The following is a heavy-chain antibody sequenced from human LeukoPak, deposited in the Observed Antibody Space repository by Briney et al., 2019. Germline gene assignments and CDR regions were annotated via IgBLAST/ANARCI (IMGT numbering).Heavy chain of an antibody. CDR3: ARRPAGSYYND. CDR2: IHYDGARS. D-gene: IGHD3-10*01. CDR1: GFSFSGYG. Sequence: PGGSLRLSCAASGFSFSGYGMHWVRQAPGKGLEWVAFIHYDGARSYYADSVKGRFTISRDNSKNTLYLQMNSLRAEDTAVYYCARRPAGSYYNDWGQGTLVTVSS. V-gene: IGHV3-30*02. J-gene: IGHJ4*02.